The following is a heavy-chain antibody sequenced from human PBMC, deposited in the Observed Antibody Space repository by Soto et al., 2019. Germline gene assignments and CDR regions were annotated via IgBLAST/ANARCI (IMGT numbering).Heavy chain of an antibody. CDR1: GYTFTSYD. CDR3: ARGGTYGSGSYDEFQGWYFDL. Sequence: QVQLVQSGAEVKKPGASVKVSCKASGYTFTSYDINWVRQATGQGLEWMGWMNPNSGNTGYAQKFQGRVTMTRNTAISTAYMELSSLRSEDTAVYYCARGGTYGSGSYDEFQGWYFDLLGRGTLVTVSS. V-gene: IGHV1-8*01. CDR2: MNPNSGNT. D-gene: IGHD3-10*01. J-gene: IGHJ2*01.